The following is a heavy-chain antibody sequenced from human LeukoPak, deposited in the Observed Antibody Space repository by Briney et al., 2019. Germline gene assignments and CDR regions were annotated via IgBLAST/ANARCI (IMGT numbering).Heavy chain of an antibody. CDR3: ARLGYSGSLYYFDY. D-gene: IGHD1-26*01. CDR2: IYTSGSN. CDR1: GGSISSYY. J-gene: IGHJ4*02. V-gene: IGHV4-4*09. Sequence: SETLSLTCTVSGGSISSYYWSWIRQPPGKGLEWIGYIYTSGSNNYNPSLKSRVTISVDTSKNQFSLKLSSVTAADTAVYYCARLGYSGSLYYFDYWGQGTLVTVSS.